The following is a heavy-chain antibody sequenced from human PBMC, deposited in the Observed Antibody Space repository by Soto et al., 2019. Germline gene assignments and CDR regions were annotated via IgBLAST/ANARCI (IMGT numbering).Heavy chain of an antibody. CDR3: ARGPSYSDSYFDH. Sequence: GGSLRLSCAASEFTFSNYAMHWVRQAPGKGLQWLAVISYDGKNKYYAESVEGRFTISRDNSKNTVYLQMNSLRLEDTAVYYCARGPSYSDSYFDHWGQGTLVTVSS. CDR1: EFTFSNYA. CDR2: ISYDGKNK. V-gene: IGHV3-30*03. D-gene: IGHD4-17*01. J-gene: IGHJ4*02.